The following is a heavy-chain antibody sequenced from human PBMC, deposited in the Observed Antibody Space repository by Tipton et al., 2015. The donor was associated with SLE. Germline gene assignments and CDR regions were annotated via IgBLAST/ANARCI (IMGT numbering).Heavy chain of an antibody. CDR2: INHSGRT. CDR3: ASVLGDV. Sequence: TLSLTCAVYGGSFSGYYWSWIRQPPGRGLEWIGEINHSGRTNYKSSLKSRVTISVDTSKNQFSLKLSSVTAADTAVYYCASVLGDVWGKGTTVTVSS. V-gene: IGHV4-34*01. CDR1: GGSFSGYY. J-gene: IGHJ6*04.